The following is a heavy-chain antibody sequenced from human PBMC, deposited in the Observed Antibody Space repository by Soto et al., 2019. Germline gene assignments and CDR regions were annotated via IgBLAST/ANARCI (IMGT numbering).Heavy chain of an antibody. CDR3: ARWHYHYDMDE. CDR1: GGSVSGGFYY. D-gene: IGHD5-12*01. CDR2: LDPNGNT. Sequence: QEQLQESGPGLVKPSETLSLTCAASGGSVSGGFYYWNGVRQPPGKGLEWIGYLDPNGNTYYNPSLENRITISVDTAKTQFSLMVSSVTAADTAVYFCARWHYHYDMDEWGQGTTVTVSS. V-gene: IGHV4-61*01. J-gene: IGHJ6*02.